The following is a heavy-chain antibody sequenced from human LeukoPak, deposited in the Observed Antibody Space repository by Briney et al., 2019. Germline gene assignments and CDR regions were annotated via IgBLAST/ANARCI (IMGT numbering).Heavy chain of an antibody. V-gene: IGHV1-18*01. D-gene: IGHD2-2*01. CDR2: ISGYNGNT. Sequence: ASVKVSCKTSGYSFTSHGISWVRQAPGQGLEWMGWISGYNGNTNYAQKFQGRVTMTTDASTSTAYMELSSLRSEDTAVYYCARNNGVVPAAIADYWGQGTLVTVSS. CDR3: ARNNGVVPAAIADY. CDR1: GYSFTSHG. J-gene: IGHJ4*02.